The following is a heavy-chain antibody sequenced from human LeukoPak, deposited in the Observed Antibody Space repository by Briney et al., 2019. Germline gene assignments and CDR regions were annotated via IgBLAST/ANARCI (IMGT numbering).Heavy chain of an antibody. CDR1: GGSISSDY. J-gene: IGHJ4*02. V-gene: IGHV4-59*01. CDR3: ARARRDGYNYFDY. CDR2: MYYSGST. D-gene: IGHD5-24*01. Sequence: SETLSLTCIVSGGSISSDYWSWIRQPPGKGLEWIGYMYYSGSTNYNPSLKSRVTISVDASKNQFSLKLTSVTTADTAVYYCARARRDGYNYFDYWGQGILATVSS.